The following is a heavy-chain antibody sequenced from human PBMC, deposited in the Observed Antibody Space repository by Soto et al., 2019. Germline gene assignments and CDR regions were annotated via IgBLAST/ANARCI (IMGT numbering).Heavy chain of an antibody. V-gene: IGHV4-30-2*01. J-gene: IGHJ3*02. CDR3: GGDSSGYYYPDVFDI. Sequence: SETLSLTCAVSGGSISSGGYSWSWIRQPPGKGLEWIGYIYHSGSTYYNPSLKSRVTISVDRSKNQFSLKLSSVTAADTAVYYCGGDSSGYYYPDVFDIWGQGTMVTVSS. D-gene: IGHD3-22*01. CDR2: IYHSGST. CDR1: GGSISSGGYS.